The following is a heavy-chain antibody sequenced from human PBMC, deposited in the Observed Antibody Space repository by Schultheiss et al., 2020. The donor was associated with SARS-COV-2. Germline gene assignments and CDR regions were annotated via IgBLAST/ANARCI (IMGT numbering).Heavy chain of an antibody. D-gene: IGHD6-19*01. CDR2: IFSGGDT. J-gene: IGHJ4*02. CDR3: AREGAVAGRGADF. CDR1: GFTFSSYA. Sequence: GGSLRLSCSASGFTFSSYAMSWVRQAPGKGLEWVSVIFSGGDTDYAGSVKGRFTISRDSSKNTMYLQMNSLRAEDTAVYYCAREGAVAGRGADFWGQGTLVTVSS. V-gene: IGHV3-53*01.